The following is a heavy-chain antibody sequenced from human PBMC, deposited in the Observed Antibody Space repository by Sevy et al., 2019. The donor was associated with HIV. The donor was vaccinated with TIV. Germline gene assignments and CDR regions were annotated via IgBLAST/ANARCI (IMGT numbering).Heavy chain of an antibody. D-gene: IGHD3-3*01. J-gene: IGHJ5*02. CDR1: GYTFTRYY. V-gene: IGHV1-2*02. CDR2: INPNSGGT. Sequence: ASVKVSCKASGYTFTRYYMHWVRQAPGQGLEWMGWINPNSGGTNYAQKFQGRVTMTRDTSISTAYMELSRLRSDDTAVYCCARESITIRGNWFDPWGQGTLVTVSS. CDR3: ARESITIRGNWFDP.